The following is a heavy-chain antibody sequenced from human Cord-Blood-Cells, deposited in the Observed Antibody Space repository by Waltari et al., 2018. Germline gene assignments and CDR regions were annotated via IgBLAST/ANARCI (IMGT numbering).Heavy chain of an antibody. V-gene: IGHV4-39*01. CDR2: IYYSGSP. Sequence: QLQLQESGPGLVKPSETLSLTCTVSGGSISSSSYYWGWIRQPPGKRLEWVGSIYYSGSPYYHPSLKSRVTISVHTSKNQFSLKLSSVTAADTAVYYCARSPYYYDSSGYPRNDAFDIWGQGTMVTVSS. CDR3: ARSPYYYDSSGYPRNDAFDI. D-gene: IGHD3-22*01. CDR1: GGSISSSSYY. J-gene: IGHJ3*02.